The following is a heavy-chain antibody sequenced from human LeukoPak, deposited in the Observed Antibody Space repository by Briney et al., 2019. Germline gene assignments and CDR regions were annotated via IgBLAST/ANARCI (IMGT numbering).Heavy chain of an antibody. J-gene: IGHJ6*02. CDR1: GFTVSSNY. D-gene: IGHD7-27*01. V-gene: IGHV3-7*01. CDR2: IKKDGSVK. CDR3: ATYTNWVAGDV. Sequence: PGGSLRLSCAASGFTVSSNYMSWVRQAPGKGLEWVADIKKDGSVKDYVDSVKGRFTISRDNAKNSLYLQMDSLRAEDTAVYYCATYTNWVAGDVWGQGTTVSVSS.